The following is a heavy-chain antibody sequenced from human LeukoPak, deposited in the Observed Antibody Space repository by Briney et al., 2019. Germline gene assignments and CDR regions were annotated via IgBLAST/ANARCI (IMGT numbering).Heavy chain of an antibody. Sequence: SETLSLTCTVSGGSISSYYWSWIRQPPGKGLEWIGYLYYTGSTNYNPSLKSRVTISVDTSKNQFSLKLSSVTAADTAVYYRARHQGHSGYGGYFEYWGQGTLVTVSS. J-gene: IGHJ4*02. D-gene: IGHD5-12*01. V-gene: IGHV4-59*08. CDR1: GGSISSYY. CDR3: ARHQGHSGYGGYFEY. CDR2: LYYTGST.